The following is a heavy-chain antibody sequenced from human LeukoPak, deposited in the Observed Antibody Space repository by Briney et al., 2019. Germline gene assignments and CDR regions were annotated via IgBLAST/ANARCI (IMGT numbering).Heavy chain of an antibody. J-gene: IGHJ4*02. CDR2: IIPIFGTA. V-gene: IGHV1-69*13. Sequence: PQASVKVSCKASGGTFSSYAISWVRQAPGQGLEWMGGIIPIFGTANYAQKFQGRVTITADESTSTAYMELSSLRSEDTAVYYCWGGGWKKPFDHWGQGTLVTVSS. CDR1: GGTFSSYA. CDR3: WGGGWKKPFDH. D-gene: IGHD2-21*01.